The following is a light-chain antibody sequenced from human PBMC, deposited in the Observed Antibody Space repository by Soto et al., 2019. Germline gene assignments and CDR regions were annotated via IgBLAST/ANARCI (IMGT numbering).Light chain of an antibody. V-gene: IGKV3-11*01. Sequence: EIVLTQSPAALSLSPGERATLSGRASQSVSSYLAWYQQKPGQAPRLLIYDASNRATGIPARFSGSGSGTDFTLTISSLEPEDFAVYYCQQRSNWPPLYTFGHGTKLEIK. CDR1: QSVSSY. CDR3: QQRSNWPPLYT. CDR2: DAS. J-gene: IGKJ2*01.